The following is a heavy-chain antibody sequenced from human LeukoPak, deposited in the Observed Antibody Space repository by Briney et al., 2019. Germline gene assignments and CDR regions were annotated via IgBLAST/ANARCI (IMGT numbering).Heavy chain of an antibody. J-gene: IGHJ5*02. D-gene: IGHD2-2*01. CDR2: IKQDGSEK. CDR1: GFTFSSYA. V-gene: IGHV3-7*01. CDR3: ARTIVVVPAASYTPGWFDP. Sequence: GGSLRLSCAASGFTFSSYAMSWVRQAPGKGLEWVANIKQDGSEKYYVDSVKGRFTISRDNAKNSLYLQMNSLRAEDTAVYYCARTIVVVPAASYTPGWFDPWGQGTLVTVSS.